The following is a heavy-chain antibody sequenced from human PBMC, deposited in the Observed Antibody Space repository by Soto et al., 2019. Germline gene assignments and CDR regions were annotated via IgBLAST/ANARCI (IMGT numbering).Heavy chain of an antibody. CDR1: GGSISSGSYY. CDR2: IYYSGST. J-gene: IGHJ4*02. Sequence: QVQLQESGPGLVKPSQTLSLTCTVSGGSISSGSYYWTWIRQQQGKGLEWIGYIYYSGSTYYDPSLNSRVTRSVDTSKNQVSRKLSSVTAADTAVYYCARQRPEAHYFDYWGQGTLVTVSS. D-gene: IGHD6-25*01. V-gene: IGHV4-31*03. CDR3: ARQRPEAHYFDY.